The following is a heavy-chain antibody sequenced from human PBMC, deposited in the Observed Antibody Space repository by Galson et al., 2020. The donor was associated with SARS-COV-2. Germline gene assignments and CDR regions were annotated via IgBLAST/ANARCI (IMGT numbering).Heavy chain of an antibody. D-gene: IGHD3-3*01. CDR3: ARHFGVLITYYYFYGMDV. Sequence: ASVKVSCKASGYTFTGFYLHWVRQAPGQGLEWMGWINPKSGDTSYAQKFQGRVTMTRDMSITTAYMELNRLTSDDTAIYYCARHFGVLITYYYFYGMDVWGQGTTVTVSS. CDR1: GYTFTGFY. V-gene: IGHV1-2*02. CDR2: INPKSGDT. J-gene: IGHJ6*02.